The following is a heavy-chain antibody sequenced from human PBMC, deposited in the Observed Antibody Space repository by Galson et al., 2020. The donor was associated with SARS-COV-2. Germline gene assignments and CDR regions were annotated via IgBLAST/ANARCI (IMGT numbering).Heavy chain of an antibody. J-gene: IGHJ4*02. CDR3: AREYLAGAIDC. V-gene: IGHV3-11*01. CDR1: GFTFSDHY. D-gene: IGHD2-8*01. Sequence: KIGESLKISCAASGFTFSDHYKSWIRQAPGKGPEWLSFVDSGGTPIYSSDSVKGRFTISRDNAKNSLYLQMNSLRAEDTAVYYCAREYLAGAIDCWGQGTLVTVSS. CDR2: VDSGGTPI.